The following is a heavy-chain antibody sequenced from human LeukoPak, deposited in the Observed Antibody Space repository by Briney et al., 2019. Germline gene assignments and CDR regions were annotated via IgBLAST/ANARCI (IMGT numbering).Heavy chain of an antibody. Sequence: GGSLRLSCVVSGFTFSSYAMNWVRQAPGKGLEWVSAISGSGGSTYYADSVKGRFTISRDNSKNSLYLQMNSLRAEDTAVYYCAELGITMIGGVWGKGTTVTISS. V-gene: IGHV3-23*01. J-gene: IGHJ6*04. D-gene: IGHD3-10*02. CDR2: ISGSGGST. CDR3: AELGITMIGGV. CDR1: GFTFSSYA.